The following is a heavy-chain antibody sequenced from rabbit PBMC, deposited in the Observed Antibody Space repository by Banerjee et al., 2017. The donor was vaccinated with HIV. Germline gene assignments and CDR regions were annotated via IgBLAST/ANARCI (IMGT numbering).Heavy chain of an antibody. D-gene: IGHD7-1*01. CDR1: GFDFGSSYY. CDR2: ISAGSSGTT. Sequence: QEQLEESGGDLVKPEGSLTLTCTASGFDFGSSYYMCWVRQAPGKGLEWIGCISAGSSGTTYYASWAKGRFTTSKTSSTTVTLQMTSLTAADTATYFCARHETGGGNFNLWGQGTLVTVS. CDR3: ARHETGGGNFNL. V-gene: IGHV1S45*01. J-gene: IGHJ4*01.